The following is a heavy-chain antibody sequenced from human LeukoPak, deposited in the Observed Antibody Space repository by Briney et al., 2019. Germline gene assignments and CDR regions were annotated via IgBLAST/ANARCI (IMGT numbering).Heavy chain of an antibody. Sequence: ASVKVSCKASGYTFTGYYMHWVRQAPGQGLEWMGWINPNSGGTNYAQKFQGRVTMTRDTSISTAYMELSRLRSDDTAVYYCARDLQEENYDFWRGYYYYMDVWGKGTTVTVSS. V-gene: IGHV1-2*02. CDR1: GYTFTGYY. CDR2: INPNSGGT. CDR3: ARDLQEENYDFWRGYYYYMDV. J-gene: IGHJ6*03. D-gene: IGHD3-3*01.